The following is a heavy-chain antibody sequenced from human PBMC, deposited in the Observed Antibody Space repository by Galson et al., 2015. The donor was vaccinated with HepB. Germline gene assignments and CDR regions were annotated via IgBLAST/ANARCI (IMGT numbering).Heavy chain of an antibody. CDR2: ISYDGSNK. J-gene: IGHJ4*02. Sequence: WVRQAPGKGLEWVAVISYDGSNKYYADSVKGRFTISRDNSKNTLYLQMNSLRAEDTAVYYCSRNLPKYSSSSPSLDYWGQGTLVTVSS. CDR3: SRNLPKYSSSSPSLDY. D-gene: IGHD6-6*01. V-gene: IGHV3-30*03.